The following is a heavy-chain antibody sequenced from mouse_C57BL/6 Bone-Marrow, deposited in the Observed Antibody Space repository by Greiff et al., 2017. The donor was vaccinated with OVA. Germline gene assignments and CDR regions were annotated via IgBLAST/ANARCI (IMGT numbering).Heavy chain of an antibody. Sequence: EVKLVESGGGLVKPGGSLKLSCAASGFTFSDYGMHWVRQAPEKGLEWVAYISSGSSTIYYADTVKGRFTISRDNAKNTLFLQMTSLRSEDTAMYYCARPGIYYDYDDAMDYWGQGTSVTVSS. V-gene: IGHV5-17*01. CDR1: GFTFSDYG. CDR3: ARPGIYYDYDDAMDY. J-gene: IGHJ4*01. D-gene: IGHD2-4*01. CDR2: ISSGSSTI.